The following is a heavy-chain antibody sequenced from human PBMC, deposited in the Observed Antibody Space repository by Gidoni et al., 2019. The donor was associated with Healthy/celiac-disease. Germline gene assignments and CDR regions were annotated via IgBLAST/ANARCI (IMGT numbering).Heavy chain of an antibody. D-gene: IGHD3-10*01. Sequence: QVQLVQSGADLKKRRSSVKSSFNASGGTFSSYASSSVRQAPEQGLEWMGGIIPIFDTANYAQKFQGRVTITADESTSTAYMELSSLGSEDTAVYYCARRITMVRGVIGYYYGMDVWGQGTTVTVSS. J-gene: IGHJ6*02. CDR1: GGTFSSYA. V-gene: IGHV1-69*01. CDR2: IIPIFDTA. CDR3: ARRITMVRGVIGYYYGMDV.